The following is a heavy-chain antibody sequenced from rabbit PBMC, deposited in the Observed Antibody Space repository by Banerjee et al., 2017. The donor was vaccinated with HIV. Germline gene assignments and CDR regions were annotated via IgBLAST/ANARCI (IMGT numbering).Heavy chain of an antibody. V-gene: IGHV1S40*01. D-gene: IGHD4-1*01. CDR2: INTNSGNT. CDR3: ARDLAGVIGWNFNL. CDR1: GFDFSNNV. Sequence: QSLEESGGDLVKPGASLTLTCTASGFDFSNNVLCWVRQAPGKGLEWIACINTNSGNTVYASWAKGRFTISRTSSTTVTLQMTSLTAADTATYFCARDLAGVIGWNFNLWGPGTLVTVS. J-gene: IGHJ4*01.